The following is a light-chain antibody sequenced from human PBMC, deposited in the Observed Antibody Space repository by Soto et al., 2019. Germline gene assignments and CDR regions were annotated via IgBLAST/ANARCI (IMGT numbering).Light chain of an antibody. V-gene: IGKV3-11*01. CDR3: QQRSHWPT. Sequence: EIVLTQSPATLSLSPGERATLSCRASQTVSSYLAWYQQRPGQAPRLLIYDAYNRATGIPARFSASGSGTDFTLTISSLEPEDFAVYYCQQRSHWPTFGQGTKVEIK. J-gene: IGKJ1*01. CDR2: DAY. CDR1: QTVSSY.